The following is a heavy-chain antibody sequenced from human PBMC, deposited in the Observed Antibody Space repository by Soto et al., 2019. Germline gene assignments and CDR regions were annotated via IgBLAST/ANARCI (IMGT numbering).Heavy chain of an antibody. CDR3: ASKAACGGDCSAVES. D-gene: IGHD2-21*02. CDR1: GGIFSSNT. CDR2: IIPLFGTA. V-gene: IGHV1-69*06. Sequence: QVYLVQSGAEVKKPGSSVKISCKASGGIFSSNTINWVRQAAGQGLEWMGGIIPLFGTANYAEKFQGRVTITADKSTKTEYMELTRLRSEDTAVYYCASKAACGGDCSAVESWGQRTLVTVSS. J-gene: IGHJ4*02.